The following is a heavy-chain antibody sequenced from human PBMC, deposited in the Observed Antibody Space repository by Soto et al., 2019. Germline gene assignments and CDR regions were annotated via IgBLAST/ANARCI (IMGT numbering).Heavy chain of an antibody. D-gene: IGHD6-19*01. V-gene: IGHV3-49*03. Sequence: GGSLSLSCTASGFTFGGYAMSWFRQAPGKGLEWVGFIRGKAYGGTTEYAASVQGRFTISRDDSKSIAYLQMNSLKTEGTAVYYCAREGQWLIPPYYYYAMDVWGQGTTVTVSS. CDR2: IRGKAYGGTT. CDR1: GFTFGGYA. J-gene: IGHJ6*02. CDR3: AREGQWLIPPYYYYAMDV.